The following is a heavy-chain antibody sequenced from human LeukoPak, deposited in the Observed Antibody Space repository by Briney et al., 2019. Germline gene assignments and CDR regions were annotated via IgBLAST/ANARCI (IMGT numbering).Heavy chain of an antibody. V-gene: IGHV3-30*04. D-gene: IGHD4-17*01. CDR1: GFTFSSYA. CDR2: ISYDGSNK. Sequence: PGRSLRLSCAASGFTFSSYAMHWVRQAPGKGLEWVAVISYDGSNKYYADSVKGRFTIPRDNSKNTLYLQMNSLRAEDTAVYYCARESGVHYGDSTDYWGQGTLVTVSS. CDR3: ARESGVHYGDSTDY. J-gene: IGHJ4*02.